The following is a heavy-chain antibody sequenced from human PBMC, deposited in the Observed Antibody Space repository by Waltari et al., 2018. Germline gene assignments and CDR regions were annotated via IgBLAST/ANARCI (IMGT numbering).Heavy chain of an antibody. D-gene: IGHD3-10*01. V-gene: IGHV3-53*01. Sequence: EVQLVESVGGLIQPGGSLRLSCAPSGFTVGTSYMSWVRQAPGKGLARVSVIYAGGTTYYADSVKGRFIISRDNSMNTLYLQMNSLRAEDTAVYYCARLQSYSFDAWGQGILVTVSS. CDR2: IYAGGTT. J-gene: IGHJ4*02. CDR3: ARLQSYSFDA. CDR1: GFTVGTSY.